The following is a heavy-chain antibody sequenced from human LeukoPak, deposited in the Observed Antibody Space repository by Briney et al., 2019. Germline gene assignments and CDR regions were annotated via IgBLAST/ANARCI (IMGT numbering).Heavy chain of an antibody. J-gene: IGHJ4*02. CDR3: ARRQGTTLSFDY. D-gene: IGHD1-1*01. V-gene: IGHV1-18*01. Sequence: AAVKVSCKASGYTFTSYGFSWVRQAPGQGLEWMGWINAYNGNTNYAQKLQGRVTMTTDTSTSTAYMELRSLRFDDTAVYYCARRQGTTLSFDYWGQGTLVTVSS. CDR1: GYTFTSYG. CDR2: INAYNGNT.